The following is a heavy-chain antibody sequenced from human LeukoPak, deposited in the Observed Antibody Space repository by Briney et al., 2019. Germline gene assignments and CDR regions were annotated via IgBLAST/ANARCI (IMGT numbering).Heavy chain of an antibody. D-gene: IGHD3-22*01. CDR1: GFTFSSYA. Sequence: GGSLRLSCAASGFTFSSYAMSWVRQAPGKGLEWVSAISGSGGSTYYADSVKGRFTISRDNSKNTLYLQMNSLRAEDTAVYYYAKDSDYDSSGTLGYWGQGTLVTVSS. CDR2: ISGSGGST. CDR3: AKDSDYDSSGTLGY. V-gene: IGHV3-23*01. J-gene: IGHJ4*02.